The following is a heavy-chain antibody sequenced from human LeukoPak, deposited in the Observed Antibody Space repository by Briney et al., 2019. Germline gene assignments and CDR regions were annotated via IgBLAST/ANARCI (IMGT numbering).Heavy chain of an antibody. Sequence: GGSLRLSCAASGFTFDDYAMPWVRQAPGKGLEWVSGISWNSGSIGYADSVKGRFTISRDNAKNTLYLQMNSLRAEDTAVYYCAKDRVAGSSWYYFDYWGQGTLVTVSS. CDR1: GFTFDDYA. CDR2: ISWNSGSI. CDR3: AKDRVAGSSWYYFDY. J-gene: IGHJ4*02. D-gene: IGHD6-13*01. V-gene: IGHV3-9*01.